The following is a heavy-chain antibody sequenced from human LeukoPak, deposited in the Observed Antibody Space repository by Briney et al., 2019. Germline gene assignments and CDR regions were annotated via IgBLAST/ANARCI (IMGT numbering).Heavy chain of an antibody. V-gene: IGHV4-39*07. CDR1: GGSVSSSRHY. J-gene: IGHJ4*02. D-gene: IGHD3-22*01. CDR3: ARSGGLWLLTYYFDY. CDR2: IYYSGST. Sequence: SETLSLTCTVSGGSVSSSRHYWGWSRQPPGKGLEWIGTIYYSGSTYYNPSLKSRVTISVDTSKNQLSLKLSSVTAADTAVYFCARSGGLWLLTYYFDYWGQGTLVTVSS.